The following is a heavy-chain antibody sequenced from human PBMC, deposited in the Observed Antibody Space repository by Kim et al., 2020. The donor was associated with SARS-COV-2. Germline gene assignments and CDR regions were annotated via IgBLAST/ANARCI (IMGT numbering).Heavy chain of an antibody. CDR3: ARDGNRAFDN. J-gene: IGHJ4*02. CDR2: IKPCGGST. Sequence: ASVKVSCKASGYTFTSNYLHWVRQAPGQGLEWMGIIKPCGGSTRYAQKFQGRVTMTRDTSTSTVYMILSSLRSEDTAVYYCARDGNRAFDNWGQGTLVTVSS. CDR1: GYTFTSNY. V-gene: IGHV1-46*01. D-gene: IGHD1-1*01.